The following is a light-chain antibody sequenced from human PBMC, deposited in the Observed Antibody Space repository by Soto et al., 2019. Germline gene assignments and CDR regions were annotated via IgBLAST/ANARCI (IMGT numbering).Light chain of an antibody. J-gene: IGLJ1*01. CDR2: DVS. Sequence: QSALTQPASVSGSPGQSITISCTGTSSDVGGYNYVSWYQQHPGKAPKFMIYDVSNRPSGVSNRFSGSKSGNTASLTISGLQAEDGVDYYRSSYTTSNTRQIVFGTGTKLTAL. CDR1: SSDVGGYNY. CDR3: SSYTTSNTRQIV. V-gene: IGLV2-14*01.